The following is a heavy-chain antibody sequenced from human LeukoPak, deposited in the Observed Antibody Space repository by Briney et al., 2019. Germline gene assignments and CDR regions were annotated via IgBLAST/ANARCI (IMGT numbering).Heavy chain of an antibody. D-gene: IGHD1-1*01. V-gene: IGHV3-7*04. CDR2: IKYDESEK. CDR1: GFTFSSFW. Sequence: PGGSLRLSCAASGFTFSSFWMGWVRQAPGKGLEWVASIKYDESEKHHVDSVKGRFTISRDNAKNSLNLQMNSLRAEDTAVYFCARVTTNGYFEYWGQGTLVTVSS. CDR3: ARVTTNGYFEY. J-gene: IGHJ4*02.